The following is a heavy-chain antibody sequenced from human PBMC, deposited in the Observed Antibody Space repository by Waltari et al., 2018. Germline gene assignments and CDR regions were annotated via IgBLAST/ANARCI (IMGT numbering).Heavy chain of an antibody. V-gene: IGHV1-69*12. D-gene: IGHD4-4*01. CDR2: IIPIFGTA. CDR3: ARDAARGTPLQSVGLYYYYGMDV. Sequence: QVQLVQSGAEVKKPGSSVKVSCKASGGTFSSYAISWVRQAPGQGLEWMGGIIPIFGTANYAQKFQGRVTITADESTSTAYMELSSLRSEDTAVYYCARDAARGTPLQSVGLYYYYGMDVWGQGTTVTVSS. J-gene: IGHJ6*02. CDR1: GGTFSSYA.